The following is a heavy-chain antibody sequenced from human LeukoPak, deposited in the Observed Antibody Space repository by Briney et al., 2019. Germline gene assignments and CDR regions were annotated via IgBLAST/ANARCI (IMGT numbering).Heavy chain of an antibody. J-gene: IGHJ4*02. D-gene: IGHD3-22*01. CDR2: IYYSGST. CDR1: GGSISSSSYY. Sequence: KASETLSLTCTVSGGSISSSSYYWGWIRQPPGKGLEWIGSIYYSGSTYYNPSLKSRVTISVDTSKNQFSLKLSSVTVADTAVYYCATRIYYDSSGYPFDYWGQGTLVTVSS. V-gene: IGHV4-39*07. CDR3: ATRIYYDSSGYPFDY.